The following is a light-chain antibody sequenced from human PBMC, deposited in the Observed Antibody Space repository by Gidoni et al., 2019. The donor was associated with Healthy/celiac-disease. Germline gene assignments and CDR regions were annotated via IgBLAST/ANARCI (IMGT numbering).Light chain of an antibody. V-gene: IGKV3D-11*02. CDR3: QQRSRGLT. Sequence: EIVLTQSPATLSLSPGERATLSCRASQSVSSYLAWYQQKPGQAPRLLIYDASNRATGIPARFSGRGPGTDFTLTISSLEPEDFAVYYCQQRSRGLTFGGGTKVEIK. CDR2: DAS. CDR1: QSVSSY. J-gene: IGKJ4*01.